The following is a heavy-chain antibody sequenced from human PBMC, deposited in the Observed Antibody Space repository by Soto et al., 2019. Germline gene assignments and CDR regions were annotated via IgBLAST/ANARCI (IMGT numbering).Heavy chain of an antibody. J-gene: IGHJ4*02. D-gene: IGHD2-21*01. CDR3: VRHVGETYFDY. V-gene: IGHV4-31*02. CDR2: IYNSGTT. Sequence: TRRLPWTVSAGPISPDRYYGCWIRQHPGKGLEWIGYIYNSGTTYYHPSLKSRVTISVDTSKNQFSLKLTSVTAADTAVYYCVRHVGETYFDYWGQGTLVTVS. CDR1: AGPISPDRYY.